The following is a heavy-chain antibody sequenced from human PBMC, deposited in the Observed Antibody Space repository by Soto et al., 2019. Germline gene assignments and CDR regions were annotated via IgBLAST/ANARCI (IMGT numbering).Heavy chain of an antibody. V-gene: IGHV3-73*01. D-gene: IGHD4-17*01. CDR3: CGRGGDSLQDI. CDR1: GFNFSGSA. J-gene: IGHJ4*02. Sequence: EVQLVESGGDLVQRGGSLKLSCTGLGFNFSGSALHWVRQPSGKGLEWVGRIRGRAKKYATSYATSVRGRFYLSRDESKDTAFLQMNSLRDEDTGVYLCCGRGGDSLQDIWGQGTLVTVSS. CDR2: IRGRAKKYAT.